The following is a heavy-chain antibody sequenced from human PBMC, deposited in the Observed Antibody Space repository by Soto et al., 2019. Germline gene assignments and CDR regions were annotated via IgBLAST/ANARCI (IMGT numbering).Heavy chain of an antibody. V-gene: IGHV1-8*01. Sequence: QVQLVQSGAEVKKPGASVKVSCKASGYTFTDYDINWVRQAPGQGLEWVGRMNPNSGKTDYAQRFQGRVTMTRDTSISTAYMELTSLGYEDTAVYYCSTWGRTGWFTGFFWGHGTLVTVSS. J-gene: IGHJ4*01. D-gene: IGHD6-19*01. CDR1: GYTFTDYD. CDR3: STWGRTGWFTGFF. CDR2: MNPNSGKT.